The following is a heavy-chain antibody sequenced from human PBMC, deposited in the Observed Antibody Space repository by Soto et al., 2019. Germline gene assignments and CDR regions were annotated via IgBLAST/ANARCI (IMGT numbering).Heavy chain of an antibody. V-gene: IGHV3-74*01. Sequence: EVQLVETGGGLVQSGGSLRLSSTSSGFPFSSSWMHWDRQGPGKGLGWVARSNPDGIGAKYADAVRGRITISRDNANEVLYLQMNNLRVDDTAVYFCVRGSCRGVSCFFTWAHWGQGTLVTVSS. CDR1: GFPFSSSW. CDR2: SNPDGIGA. CDR3: VRGSCRGVSCFFTWAH. D-gene: IGHD2-15*01. J-gene: IGHJ4*02.